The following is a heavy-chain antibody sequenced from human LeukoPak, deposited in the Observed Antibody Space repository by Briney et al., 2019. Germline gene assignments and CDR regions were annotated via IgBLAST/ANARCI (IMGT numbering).Heavy chain of an antibody. D-gene: IGHD1-14*01. J-gene: IGHJ3*01. Sequence: SETLSLTCTVSGGSISTYYWSWLRQPPGKGLEWIGYIYYSGNTNCNPSLSSRLTISVDTSKNQFSLNLSSVTAADTAVYYCARVGTYAFDVWGQGTMVTVSS. CDR1: GGSISTYY. CDR3: ARVGTYAFDV. V-gene: IGHV4-59*01. CDR2: IYYSGNT.